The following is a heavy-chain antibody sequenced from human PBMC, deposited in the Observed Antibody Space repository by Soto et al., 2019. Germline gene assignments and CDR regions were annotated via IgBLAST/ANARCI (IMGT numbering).Heavy chain of an antibody. CDR2: IYYTGSA. CDR3: ARLFNYYDRRGYAEYYFDY. V-gene: IGHV4-31*03. CDR1: GGSISSGGYF. D-gene: IGHD3-22*01. Sequence: QVQLQESGPGLVKPSQTLSLTCTVSGGSISSGGYFWSWIRQHPGKGLEWIGYIYYTGSANYNPSLKSRITISVDMSKNQFSLKLRPVTAEDTAVYYCARLFNYYDRRGYAEYYFDYWGQGTLVTVSS. J-gene: IGHJ4*02.